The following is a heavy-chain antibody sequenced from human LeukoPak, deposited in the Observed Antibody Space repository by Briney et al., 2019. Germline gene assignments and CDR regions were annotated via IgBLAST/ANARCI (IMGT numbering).Heavy chain of an antibody. Sequence: SETLSLTCTVSGGSISSYYWSCTRQPPGEALVGIGYIYYSGSTNYNPSLKSRVTISVDTSKNQFSLKLSSVTAADTAVYYCARAYYGSGISFDPWGQGTLVTVS. J-gene: IGHJ5*02. CDR2: IYYSGST. CDR3: ARAYYGSGISFDP. V-gene: IGHV4-59*01. CDR1: GGSISSYY. D-gene: IGHD3-10*01.